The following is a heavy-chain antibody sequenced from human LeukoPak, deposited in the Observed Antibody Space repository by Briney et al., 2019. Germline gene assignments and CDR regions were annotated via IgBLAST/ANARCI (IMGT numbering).Heavy chain of an antibody. CDR2: FDPEDGET. D-gene: IGHD6-13*01. CDR3: ATPDWRYSSSWYGFDAFDI. J-gene: IGHJ3*02. Sequence: ASVKVSCKVSGYTLTELSMHWVRQAPGKGLEWMGGFDPEDGETIYAQKFQGRVTMTEDTSTDTAYMELSSLRSEDTAVYYCATPDWRYSSSWYGFDAFDIWGQGTEVTVSS. CDR1: GYTLTELS. V-gene: IGHV1-24*01.